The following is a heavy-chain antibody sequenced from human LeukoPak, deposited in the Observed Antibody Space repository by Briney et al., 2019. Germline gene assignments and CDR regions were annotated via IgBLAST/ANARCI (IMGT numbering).Heavy chain of an antibody. CDR2: INPNSGGT. D-gene: IGHD6-13*01. V-gene: IGHV1-2*02. Sequence: GASVKVSCKASGYTFTGYYMHWVRQAPGQGLEWKGWINPNSGGTNYAQKFQGRVTMTRDTSISTAYMELSRLRSDDTAVYYCARDCHYSGSSWPNEAFDYWGQGTLVTVSS. J-gene: IGHJ4*02. CDR1: GYTFTGYY. CDR3: ARDCHYSGSSWPNEAFDY.